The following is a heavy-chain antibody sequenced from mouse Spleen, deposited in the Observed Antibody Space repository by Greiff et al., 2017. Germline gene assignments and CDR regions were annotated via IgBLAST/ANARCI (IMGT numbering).Heavy chain of an antibody. D-gene: IGHD2-13*01. CDR2: IYPGDGDT. V-gene: IGHV1-82*01. CDR3: ARGGGLLHYFDY. Sequence: QVQLQQSGPELVKPGASVKISCKASGYAFSSSWMNWVKQRPGQGLEWIGRIYPGDGDTNYNGKFKGKATLTADKSSSTAYMQLSSLTSVDSAVYFCARGGGLLHYFDYWGQGTTLTVSS. J-gene: IGHJ2*01. CDR1: GYAFSSSW.